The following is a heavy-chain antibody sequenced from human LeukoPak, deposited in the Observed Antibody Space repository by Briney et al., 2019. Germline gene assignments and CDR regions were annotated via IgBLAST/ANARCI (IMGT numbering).Heavy chain of an antibody. Sequence: GGSLRLSCAASGFTFSTYAMTWVRQAPGKGLEWVSGIRGSGSATYYADSVKGRFTITRDNSNDTLYLQMNSLRAEDTAVYFCAKETTYDFWSGYPNNYYYMDVWGKGTTVTVSS. CDR2: IRGSGSAT. V-gene: IGHV3-23*01. CDR1: GFTFSTYA. J-gene: IGHJ6*03. CDR3: AKETTYDFWSGYPNNYYYMDV. D-gene: IGHD3-3*01.